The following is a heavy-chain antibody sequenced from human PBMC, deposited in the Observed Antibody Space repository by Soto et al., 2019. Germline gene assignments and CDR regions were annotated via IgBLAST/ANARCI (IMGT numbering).Heavy chain of an antibody. V-gene: IGHV1-46*01. Sequence: ASVKVSCKASGYTFTSYSIHWVRLAPGQGLEWMAIINPSSGSTGFTHDFRGRVAMTRDTSTSTVYMELSSLRPEDTAVYYCARGRGSGCLDYWGQGTLVTVSS. CDR2: INPSSGST. J-gene: IGHJ4*02. D-gene: IGHD6-19*01. CDR1: GYTFTSYS. CDR3: ARGRGSGCLDY.